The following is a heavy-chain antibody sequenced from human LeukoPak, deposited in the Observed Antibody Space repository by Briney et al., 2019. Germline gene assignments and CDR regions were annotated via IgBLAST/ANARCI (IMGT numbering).Heavy chain of an antibody. CDR1: GYTFTSYY. J-gene: IGHJ4*02. Sequence: ASVKVSRKASGYTFTSYYIHWVPQAPGQGLEWMGIISPSGGSTSYAQKFQGRVTMTTDTSTSTVYIELSSLRSEDTAMYFCTRAGSVWWLSGWGQGTLVTVSS. CDR2: ISPSGGST. V-gene: IGHV1-46*01. D-gene: IGHD5-12*01. CDR3: TRAGSVWWLSG.